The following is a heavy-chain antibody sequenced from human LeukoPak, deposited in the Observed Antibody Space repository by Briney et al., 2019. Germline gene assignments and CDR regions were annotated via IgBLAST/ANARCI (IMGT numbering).Heavy chain of an antibody. CDR1: GFTFSNYD. Sequence: GGSLRLSCAASGFTFSNYDMHWVRQATGKGLEWVSAIGAASQTYYPGSVKGRFTISRDNAKNSLYLQMDSLRAGDSAVYYCAREGGDEAFDIWGQGTMVTVSS. V-gene: IGHV3-13*01. D-gene: IGHD3-10*01. CDR2: IGAASQT. CDR3: AREGGDEAFDI. J-gene: IGHJ3*02.